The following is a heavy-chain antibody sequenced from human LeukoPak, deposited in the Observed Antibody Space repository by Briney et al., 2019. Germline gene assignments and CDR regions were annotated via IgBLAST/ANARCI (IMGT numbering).Heavy chain of an antibody. Sequence: SETLSLTCTVSGYSISSGYYWGWIRQPPGKGLEWIGSIYHSGSTYYNPSLKSRVTISVDTSKNQFSLKLSSVTAADTAVYYCARVSIIVVAAFWGQGTMVTVSS. V-gene: IGHV4-38-2*02. CDR2: IYHSGST. CDR1: GYSISSGYY. J-gene: IGHJ3*01. CDR3: ARVSIIVVAAF. D-gene: IGHD3-22*01.